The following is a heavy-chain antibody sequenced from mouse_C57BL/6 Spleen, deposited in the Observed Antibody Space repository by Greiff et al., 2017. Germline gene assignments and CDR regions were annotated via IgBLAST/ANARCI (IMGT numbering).Heavy chain of an antibody. D-gene: IGHD1-1*02. CDR2: IYPGDGDT. CDR1: GYAFSSSW. V-gene: IGHV1-82*01. Sequence: VQLQQSGPELVKPGASVQISCKASGYAFSSSWMNWVKQRPGKGLEWIGRIYPGDGDTNYNGKFKGKATLTADKSSSTAYMQLSSLTSEDSAVYFCARSGGNFDYWGQGTTLTVSS. J-gene: IGHJ2*01. CDR3: ARSGGNFDY.